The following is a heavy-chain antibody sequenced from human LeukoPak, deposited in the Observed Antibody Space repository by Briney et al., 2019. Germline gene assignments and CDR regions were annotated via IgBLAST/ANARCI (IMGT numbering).Heavy chain of an antibody. Sequence: ASETLSLTCSVSGDSISYFYWSWIRQPPGKGLEWIGYIDYSGGTSYNPSLKSRVTISIDTSKNQFSLRLSSVAAADTAVYYCARDNVLLWFGELSGKYSFDYWGQGTLVTVSS. J-gene: IGHJ4*02. D-gene: IGHD3-10*01. CDR3: ARDNVLLWFGELSGKYSFDY. CDR1: GDSISYFY. V-gene: IGHV4-59*01. CDR2: IDYSGGT.